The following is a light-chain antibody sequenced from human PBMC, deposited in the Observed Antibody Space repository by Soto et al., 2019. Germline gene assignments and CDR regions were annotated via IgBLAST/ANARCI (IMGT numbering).Light chain of an antibody. Sequence: EIVLTQSPATLSVSPGERVTLSCRASQTVSGDLAWYQQKPGQPPRLLIYGASTRATGIPARFSGSGFGTEFTLTISSLQSEDFAVYYCQQYKNWPLVGQGTRLEI. V-gene: IGKV3-15*01. CDR3: QQYKNWPL. J-gene: IGKJ5*01. CDR2: GAS. CDR1: QTVSGD.